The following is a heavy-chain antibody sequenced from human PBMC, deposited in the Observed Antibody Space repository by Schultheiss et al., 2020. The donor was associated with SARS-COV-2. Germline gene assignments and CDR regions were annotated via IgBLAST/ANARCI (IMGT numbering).Heavy chain of an antibody. J-gene: IGHJ3*02. CDR1: GYTFTSYG. CDR3: ARAYDSSGYHAFDI. Sequence: ASVKVSCKASGYTFTSYGISWVRQAPGQGLEWMGWISGYKDNTKYAQKFQGSVTMTTDTSTSTAYMELRSLRSDDTAVYYCARAYDSSGYHAFDIWGQGTMVTV. CDR2: ISGYKDNT. D-gene: IGHD3-22*01. V-gene: IGHV1-18*01.